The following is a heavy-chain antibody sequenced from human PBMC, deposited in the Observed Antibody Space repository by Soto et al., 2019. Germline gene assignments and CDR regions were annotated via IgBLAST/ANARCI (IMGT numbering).Heavy chain of an antibody. CDR3: SRWDGYGDY. CDR1: GFTFSTYW. V-gene: IGHV3-74*01. D-gene: IGHD3-16*01. Sequence: EVQLVESGGGLVQPGGSLRLSCAASGFTFSTYWMHWIRQVPGKGLEWVSRINSDASHTYYADSVKGRFTVSRDNSKNILYVQMDSLRVDDTAIYYCSRWDGYGDYWGQGTLVTVSS. J-gene: IGHJ4*02. CDR2: INSDASHT.